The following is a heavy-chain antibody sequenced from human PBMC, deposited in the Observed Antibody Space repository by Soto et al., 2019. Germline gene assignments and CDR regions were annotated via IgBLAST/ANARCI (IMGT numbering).Heavy chain of an antibody. CDR3: ASHTPKYGDYLTPPGEHWFDP. CDR2: IYYSGST. CDR1: GGSISSSSYY. D-gene: IGHD4-17*01. V-gene: IGHV4-39*01. Sequence: QLQLQESGPGLVKPSETLSLTCTVSGGSISSSSYYWGWIRQPPGKGLEWIGSIYYSGSTYYNPSLKSRVPIPVDTSKNQFSLKLSSVTAADTAVYYCASHTPKYGDYLTPPGEHWFDPWGQGTLVTVSS. J-gene: IGHJ5*02.